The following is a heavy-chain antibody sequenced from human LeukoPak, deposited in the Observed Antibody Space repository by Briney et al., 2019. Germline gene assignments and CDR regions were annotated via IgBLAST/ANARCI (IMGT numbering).Heavy chain of an antibody. CDR3: ARAFSNYYHMDV. J-gene: IGHJ6*03. Sequence: GGSLRLSCEASGFNVSANYMSWVRQAPGKGLEWVSVIYIAGNTYYTDSVKCRFTISRDNSKNTLCLQMNSLRAEDTAVYYCARAFSNYYHMDVWGKGTTVIVSS. CDR2: IYIAGNT. V-gene: IGHV3-66*02. CDR1: GFNVSANY.